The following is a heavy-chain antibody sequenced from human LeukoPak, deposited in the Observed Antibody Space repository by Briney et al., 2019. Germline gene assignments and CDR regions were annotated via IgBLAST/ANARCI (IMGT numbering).Heavy chain of an antibody. Sequence: PSETLSLTCAVYGGSFSGYYWSWIRQPPGKGLEWIGEINHSGSTNYNPSLKSRVTISVDTSKNQSSLKLSSVTAADTAVYYCARDYGDYAVNWFDPWGQGTLVTVSS. V-gene: IGHV4-34*01. CDR1: GGSFSGYY. D-gene: IGHD4-17*01. J-gene: IGHJ5*02. CDR3: ARDYGDYAVNWFDP. CDR2: INHSGST.